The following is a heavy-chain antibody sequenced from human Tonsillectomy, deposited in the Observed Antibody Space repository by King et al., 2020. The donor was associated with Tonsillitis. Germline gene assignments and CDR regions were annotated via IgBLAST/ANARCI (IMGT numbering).Heavy chain of an antibody. Sequence: QFTLKESGPTVIKPTQTLTLTCSLSGFSLNNDEVAVAWVRQPPGRALECLGLVYRYGAVRYRPSLEHRVTITNDLSRNQVVLTLNNMDPEDTATYHCAHAKIRNNGEYFDFWGPGILVTVSS. D-gene: IGHD4-17*01. CDR1: GFSLNNDEVA. J-gene: IGHJ4*02. CDR3: AHAKIRNNGEYFDF. V-gene: IGHV2-5*01. CDR2: VYRYGAV.